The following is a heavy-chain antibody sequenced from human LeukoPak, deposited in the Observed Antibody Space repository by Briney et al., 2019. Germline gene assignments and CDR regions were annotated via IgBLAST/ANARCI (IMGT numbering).Heavy chain of an antibody. CDR3: AKGSSYDYGDYMTWFDP. J-gene: IGHJ5*02. V-gene: IGHV3-23*01. D-gene: IGHD4-17*01. Sequence: RGSLRLSCAASGFTFSSYGMSWVRQAPGKGLEWVSAISGSGGSTYYADSVKGRFTISRDNSKNTLYLQMNSLRAEDTAVYYCAKGSSYDYGDYMTWFDPWGQGTLVTVSS. CDR2: ISGSGGST. CDR1: GFTFSSYG.